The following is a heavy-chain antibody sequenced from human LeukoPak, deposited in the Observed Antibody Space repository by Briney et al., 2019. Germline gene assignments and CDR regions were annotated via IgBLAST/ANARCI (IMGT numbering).Heavy chain of an antibody. Sequence: PGGSLRLSCAASGFTFSSYSMNWVRQAPGKGLEWVSSISSSSSYIYYADSVKGRFTISRDNAKSSLYLQMNSLRAEDTAVYYCARDGGDYDILTGYGYWGQGTLVTVSS. J-gene: IGHJ4*02. CDR3: ARDGGDYDILTGYGY. D-gene: IGHD3-9*01. V-gene: IGHV3-21*01. CDR1: GFTFSSYS. CDR2: ISSSSSYI.